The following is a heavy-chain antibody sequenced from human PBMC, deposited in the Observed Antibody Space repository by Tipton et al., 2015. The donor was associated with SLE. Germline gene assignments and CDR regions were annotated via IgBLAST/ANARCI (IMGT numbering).Heavy chain of an antibody. CDR2: IRHDGSNY. V-gene: IGHV3-30*02. CDR1: GFTFSSHG. Sequence: SGFTFSSHGMHWVRQAPGKGLEWVAFIRHDGSNYYHADSVKGRFTISRDNSKNTLYLQMNSLRPEDTAVYYCAKDRASGSYCFDYWGQGTLVTVSS. CDR3: AKDRASGSYCFDY. J-gene: IGHJ4*02. D-gene: IGHD1-26*01.